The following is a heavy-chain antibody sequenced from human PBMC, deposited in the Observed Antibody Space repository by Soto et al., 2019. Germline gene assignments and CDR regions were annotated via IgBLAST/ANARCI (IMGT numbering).Heavy chain of an antibody. CDR2: IWYDGSNK. CDR3: ARDPNDYGDYVMRQYFDY. D-gene: IGHD4-17*01. V-gene: IGHV3-33*01. Sequence: GGSLRLSCAASGFTFSSYGMHWVRQAPGKGLEWVAVIWYDGSNKYYADSVKGRFTISRDNSKNTLYLQMNSLRAEDTAVYYCARDPNDYGDYVMRQYFDYWGQGTLVTVSS. CDR1: GFTFSSYG. J-gene: IGHJ4*02.